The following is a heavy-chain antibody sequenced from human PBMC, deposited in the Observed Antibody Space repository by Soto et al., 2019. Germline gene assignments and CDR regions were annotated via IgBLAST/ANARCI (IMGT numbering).Heavy chain of an antibody. CDR3: ARAIAVAGDAFDI. V-gene: IGHV4-30-2*01. J-gene: IGHJ3*02. D-gene: IGHD6-19*01. Sequence: QLQLQESGSGLVKPSQTLCLTCAVSGGSISSGGYSWSWIRQPPGKGLEWIGYIYHSGSTYYNPSLKSRVTMLVDRSKNQFSLKPSSVTAEDTAVYYCARAIAVAGDAFDISGQGTMVTVSS. CDR2: IYHSGST. CDR1: GGSISSGGYS.